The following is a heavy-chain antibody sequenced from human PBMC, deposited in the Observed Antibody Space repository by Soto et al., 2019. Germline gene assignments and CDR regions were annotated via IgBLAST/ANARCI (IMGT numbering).Heavy chain of an antibody. J-gene: IGHJ6*02. CDR3: ARGRVLAGYYYYGMDV. V-gene: IGHV4-59*01. Sequence: QVQLQESGPGLVKPSETLSLTCTVSGGSISSYYWSWIRQPPGKGLEWIGYIYYSGSTNYNPSLKSRVTISVDTSKNQFSLKLSSVTAADTAVYYCARGRVLAGYYYYGMDVWGQGTTVTVSS. D-gene: IGHD3-3*02. CDR1: GGSISSYY. CDR2: IYYSGST.